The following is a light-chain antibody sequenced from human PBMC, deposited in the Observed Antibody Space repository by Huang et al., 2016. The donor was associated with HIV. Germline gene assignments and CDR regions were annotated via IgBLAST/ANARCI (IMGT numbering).Light chain of an antibody. V-gene: IGKV3-11*01. CDR3: QQRSSWPRVT. CDR1: QSVSRL. CDR2: DAS. Sequence: EIVLTPSPATLSLSPGERATLSCRASQSVSRLLAWYQQKAGQAPRLLIYDASNRAIDIPARFSGSGSGTEFTLTISSLEPEDFAVYYCQQRSSWPRVTFGGGTKVELK. J-gene: IGKJ4*01.